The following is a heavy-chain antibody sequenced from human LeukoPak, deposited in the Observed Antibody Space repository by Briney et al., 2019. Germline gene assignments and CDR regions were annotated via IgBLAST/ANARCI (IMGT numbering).Heavy chain of an antibody. CDR1: GGSISSYY. Sequence: PSETLSLTCTVSGGSISSYYWSWIRQPPGKGLEWIGYIYYSGSTNYNPSLKSRVTISVDTSKNQFSLKLSSVTAADTAVYYCARGHYDSSGYYVPPDYWGQGTLVTVSS. V-gene: IGHV4-59*01. J-gene: IGHJ4*02. D-gene: IGHD3-22*01. CDR2: IYYSGST. CDR3: ARGHYDSSGYYVPPDY.